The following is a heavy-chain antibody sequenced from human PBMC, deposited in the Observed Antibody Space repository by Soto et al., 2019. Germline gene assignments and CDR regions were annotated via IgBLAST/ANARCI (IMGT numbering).Heavy chain of an antibody. D-gene: IGHD6-6*01. CDR3: ARDHNAYSSSSPYFDP. Sequence: EVQLVESRGGLVKPGGSLRLSCAASGFTFSSYSMNWVRQAPGKGLEWVSSISSSSSYIYYADSVKGRFTISRDNAKNSLYLQMNSLRAEDTAVYYCARDHNAYSSSSPYFDPWGQGTLVTVSS. J-gene: IGHJ5*02. CDR2: ISSSSSYI. CDR1: GFTFSSYS. V-gene: IGHV3-21*01.